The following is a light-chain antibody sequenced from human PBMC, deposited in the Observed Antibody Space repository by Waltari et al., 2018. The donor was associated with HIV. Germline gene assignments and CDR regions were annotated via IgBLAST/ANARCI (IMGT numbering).Light chain of an antibody. V-gene: IGLV7-46*01. CDR1: TESVPSGHY. CDR3: LLSYGGAFVI. Sequence: QAVVTQAPSLTVSPGGTVTLPCGPNTESVPSGHYPYWFQQKPGQAHRTLIYDTSNKHSWTPARFSGSLLGGKAALTLSGAQPEDEAEYYCLLSYGGAFVIFGGGTKLTVL. CDR2: DTS. J-gene: IGLJ2*01.